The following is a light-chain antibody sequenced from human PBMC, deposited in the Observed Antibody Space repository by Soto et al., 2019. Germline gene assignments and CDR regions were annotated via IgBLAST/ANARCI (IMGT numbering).Light chain of an antibody. Sequence: QSVLTQPPSVSGAPGQRVTISCTGSSSNIGAGDEVHWYQQLPGTAPNLLLYGNSNRPSGVPDRFSGSKSGTSASLAITGLQAEDEADYYCQSYDSSLSGYVFGTGTKLTVL. V-gene: IGLV1-40*01. J-gene: IGLJ1*01. CDR2: GNS. CDR1: SSNIGAGDE. CDR3: QSYDSSLSGYV.